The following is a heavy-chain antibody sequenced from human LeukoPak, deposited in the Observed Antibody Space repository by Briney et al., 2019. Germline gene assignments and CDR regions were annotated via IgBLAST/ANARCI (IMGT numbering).Heavy chain of an antibody. Sequence: SETLSLTCTVSGGSISTYSWSWIRQPAGKGLEWIGRIYTSGSTNYNPSLKSRVTTSLDTSKNQFSLKLSSVTAADTAAYFCARYCSGGSCYQSFDCWGQGTLVTVSS. V-gene: IGHV4-4*07. D-gene: IGHD2-15*01. J-gene: IGHJ4*02. CDR1: GGSISTYS. CDR2: IYTSGST. CDR3: ARYCSGGSCYQSFDC.